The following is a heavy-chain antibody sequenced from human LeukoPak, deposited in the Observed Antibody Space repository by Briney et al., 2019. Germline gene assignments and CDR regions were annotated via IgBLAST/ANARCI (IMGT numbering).Heavy chain of an antibody. J-gene: IGHJ4*02. CDR1: GITFRNYG. V-gene: IGHV3-33*03. Sequence: PGGSLRLSCAAPGITFRNYGMHWVRQAPGKGLEWVAVIWYDGSKKYYADSVKGRFTISRDNSRNTLYLQMNSLRADDTAVYYCASVNYGSGSYYSDYWGQGTPVTVSS. CDR2: IWYDGSKK. D-gene: IGHD3-10*01. CDR3: ASVNYGSGSYYSDY.